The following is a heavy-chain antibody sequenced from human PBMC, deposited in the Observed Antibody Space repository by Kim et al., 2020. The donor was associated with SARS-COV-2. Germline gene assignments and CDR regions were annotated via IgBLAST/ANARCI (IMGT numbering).Heavy chain of an antibody. V-gene: IGHV4-34*01. CDR3: ARGRGIAAAGTLLYYYYYGMDV. D-gene: IGHD6-13*01. CDR2: INHSGST. Sequence: SDTLSLTCAVYGGSFSGYYWSWIRQPPGKGLEWIGEINHSGSTNYNPSLKSRVTISVDTSKNQFSLKLSSVTAADTAVYYCARGRGIAAAGTLLYYYYYGMDVWGQGTTVTVSS. J-gene: IGHJ6*02. CDR1: GGSFSGYY.